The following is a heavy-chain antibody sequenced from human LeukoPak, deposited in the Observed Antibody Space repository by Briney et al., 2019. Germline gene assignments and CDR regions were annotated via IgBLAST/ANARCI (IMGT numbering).Heavy chain of an antibody. CDR1: GFAFSDYY. J-gene: IGHJ6*03. V-gene: IGHV3-11*01. Sequence: AGGSLRLSCAASGFAFSDYYMSWIRQAPGKGLEWVSYISSSGSTIYYADSVKGRFTISRDNAKNSLYLQMNSLRAEDTAVYYCAKDLVGATPFYYYYMDVWGKGTTVTISS. CDR3: AKDLVGATPFYYYYMDV. D-gene: IGHD1-26*01. CDR2: ISSSGSTI.